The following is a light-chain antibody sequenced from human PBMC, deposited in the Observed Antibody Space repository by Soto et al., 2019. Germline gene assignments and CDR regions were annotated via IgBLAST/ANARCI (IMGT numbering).Light chain of an antibody. CDR3: SSYTVTSNFGI. Sequence: QSALTQPPSVSGSPGQSVTISCTGTSSDVGSYNRVSWYQQPPGTAPKLIIYDVSNRPSGVPDRFSGSKSGNTASLTISGLQTEDEGDYYCSSYTVTSNFGIFGGGTKLTVL. CDR1: SSDVGSYNR. V-gene: IGLV2-18*02. CDR2: DVS. J-gene: IGLJ2*01.